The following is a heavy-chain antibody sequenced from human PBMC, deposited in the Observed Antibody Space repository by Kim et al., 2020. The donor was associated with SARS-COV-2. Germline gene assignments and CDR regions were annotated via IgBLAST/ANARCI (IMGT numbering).Heavy chain of an antibody. V-gene: IGHV1-46*01. J-gene: IGHJ2*01. CDR3: ARGQMPRGYFDL. D-gene: IGHD2-2*01. CDR2: INPSGGST. Sequence: ASVKVSCKASGYTFTSYSMHWVRQAPGQGLEWMGIINPSGGSTSYAQTFQGRVTMTRDTSTSTVYMELSSLRSEDTAVYYCARGQMPRGYFDLWGRGTLVTVSS. CDR1: GYTFTSYS.